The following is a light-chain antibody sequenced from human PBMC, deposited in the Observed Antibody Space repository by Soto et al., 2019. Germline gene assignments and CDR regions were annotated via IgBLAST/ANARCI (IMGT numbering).Light chain of an antibody. J-gene: IGKJ1*01. CDR1: QGISSY. CDR2: AAS. Sequence: AIRMTQSPSSFSASTGDRVTITCRASQGISSYLAWYQYKQGKAPNLLIYAASTLQSVVPSRFSGSGSCTDFTLTISCLPTEDVATNYCQKYYSYHCTFGQGTTVYI. V-gene: IGKV1-8*01. CDR3: QKYYSYHCT.